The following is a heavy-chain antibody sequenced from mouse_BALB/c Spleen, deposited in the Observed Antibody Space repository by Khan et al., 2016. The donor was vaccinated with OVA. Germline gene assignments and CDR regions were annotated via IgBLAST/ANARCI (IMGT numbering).Heavy chain of an antibody. CDR3: ARHNYGPFAY. V-gene: IGHV5-6*01. J-gene: IGHJ3*01. Sequence: EVELVESGGDLVKPGGSLKLSCSASGFTFSTFAMSWVRQTPEKSLEWVATISSGGDYIYYPDSVKGRFTISSDNAKNTLYLQMSSLRSADTAMYYCARHNYGPFAYWGQGTLVTVS. CDR2: ISSGGDYI. CDR1: GFTFSTFA. D-gene: IGHD1-1*01.